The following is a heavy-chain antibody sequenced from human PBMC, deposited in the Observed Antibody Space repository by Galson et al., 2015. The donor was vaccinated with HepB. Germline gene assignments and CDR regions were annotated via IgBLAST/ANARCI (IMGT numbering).Heavy chain of an antibody. CDR1: GGSFSGYY. D-gene: IGHD6-19*01. V-gene: IGHV4-34*01. J-gene: IGHJ4*02. Sequence: SETLSLTCAVYGGSFSGYYWSWIRQPPGKGLEWIGEINHSGSTNYNPSLKSRVTISVDTSKNQFSLKLSSVTAAGTAVYYCARGTPSLPYSSGWYLYWGQGTLVTVSS. CDR2: INHSGST. CDR3: ARGTPSLPYSSGWYLY.